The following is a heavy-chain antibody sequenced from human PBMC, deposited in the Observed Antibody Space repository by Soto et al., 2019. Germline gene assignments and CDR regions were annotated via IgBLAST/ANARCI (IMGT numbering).Heavy chain of an antibody. D-gene: IGHD3-3*01. CDR1: GFTFSSCA. CDR2: ISYDGSNK. Sequence: QVQLVESGGGVVQPGRSLRLSCAASGFTFSSCAMHWVRQAPGKGLEWVAVISYDGSNKYYADSVKGRFTVYRDNSKNTLYLQRNSLRAEDTAVYYFARDNRALRFLEWSYYFDYCGQGTLVTVSS. J-gene: IGHJ4*02. V-gene: IGHV3-30-3*01. CDR3: ARDNRALRFLEWSYYFDY.